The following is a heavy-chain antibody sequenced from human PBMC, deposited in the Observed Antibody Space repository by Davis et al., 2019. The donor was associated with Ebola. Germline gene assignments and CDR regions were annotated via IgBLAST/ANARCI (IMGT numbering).Heavy chain of an antibody. CDR1: GFIFSSYA. V-gene: IGHV3-23*01. J-gene: IGHJ5*02. Sequence: PGGSLRLSCAASGFIFSSYAMNWVRQAPGKGLEWVSSISVRSITYHVDSVKGRFTISRDNSKNTLYLQMNSLRAEDTAVYYCAKVHPPTTVTTGWFDPWGQGTLVTVSS. CDR2: ISVRSIT. CDR3: AKVHPPTTVTTGWFDP. D-gene: IGHD4-17*01.